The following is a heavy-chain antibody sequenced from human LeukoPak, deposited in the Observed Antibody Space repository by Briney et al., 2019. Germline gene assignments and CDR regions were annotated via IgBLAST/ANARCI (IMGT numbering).Heavy chain of an antibody. J-gene: IGHJ5*02. Sequence: SETLSLTCTVSGGSISNYYWSWIRQPPGKGLGWIGYIYYSGSTNYNPSLKSRVTISVDTSKNQFSLKLSSVTAADTAVYYCARPGDSRPLPDSWFDPWGQGTLVTVSS. CDR3: ARPGDSRPLPDSWFDP. CDR2: IYYSGST. CDR1: GGSISNYY. D-gene: IGHD7-27*01. V-gene: IGHV4-59*08.